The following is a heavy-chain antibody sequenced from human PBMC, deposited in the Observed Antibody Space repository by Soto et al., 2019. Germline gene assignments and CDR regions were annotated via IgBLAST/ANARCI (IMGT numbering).Heavy chain of an antibody. V-gene: IGHV3-74*01. CDR3: ASGLVEYSSSWYDY. D-gene: IGHD6-13*01. Sequence: HPGGSLRLSCAASGFTFSNSWMHWVRQAPGKGLVWVSRINSDGSSTSYADSVKGRFTISRDNAKNTLYLQMNSLRAGDTAVYYCASGLVEYSSSWYDYWGQGTLVTVSS. CDR2: INSDGSST. J-gene: IGHJ4*02. CDR1: GFTFSNSW.